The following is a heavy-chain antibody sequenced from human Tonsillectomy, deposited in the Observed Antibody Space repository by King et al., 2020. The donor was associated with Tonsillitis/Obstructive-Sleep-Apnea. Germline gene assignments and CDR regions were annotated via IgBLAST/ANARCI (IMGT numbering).Heavy chain of an antibody. CDR1: GFTFSSYA. D-gene: IGHD2-2*01. Sequence: VQLVESGGGLVQPGGSLRLSCAASGFTFSSYAMSWVRQAPGKGLEWVSAISGSGGSTYYADSVKGRFNIPRDNSKNTLYLQMNSLRAEDTAVYYCAKGHRYCSSTSCPIGYWGQGTLVTVSS. J-gene: IGHJ4*02. V-gene: IGHV3-23*04. CDR2: ISGSGGST. CDR3: AKGHRYCSSTSCPIGY.